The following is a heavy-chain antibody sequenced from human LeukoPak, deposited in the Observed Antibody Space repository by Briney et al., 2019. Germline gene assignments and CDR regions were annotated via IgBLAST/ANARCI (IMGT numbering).Heavy chain of an antibody. CDR3: AKDNYYDSSGYYGEYFQH. D-gene: IGHD3-22*01. CDR1: GFTFSSYA. CDR2: ISGSGGST. V-gene: IGHV3-23*01. Sequence: GGSLRLSCAASGFTFSSYAMSWVRQAPGKGLEWVSGISGSGGSTHYADSVKGRFTISRDNSKNTLSLQMNSLRAEDTAVYYCAKDNYYDSSGYYGEYFQHWGQGTLVTVSS. J-gene: IGHJ1*01.